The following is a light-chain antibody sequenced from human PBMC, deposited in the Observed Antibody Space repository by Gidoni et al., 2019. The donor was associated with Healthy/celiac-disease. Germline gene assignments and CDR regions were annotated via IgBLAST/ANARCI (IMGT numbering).Light chain of an antibody. CDR3: AAWDDSLNGWV. V-gene: IGLV1-44*01. Sequence: QSVLPQPPSASGTPGQRVTISCSGSSSTIGRNTVNWYPQLTGTAPKLLIYSNNKRPSGVTERFPGAKYGTSASLAISGLQSEDEADYYWAAWDDSLNGWVFGGGTKLTVL. CDR2: SNN. CDR1: SSTIGRNT. J-gene: IGLJ3*02.